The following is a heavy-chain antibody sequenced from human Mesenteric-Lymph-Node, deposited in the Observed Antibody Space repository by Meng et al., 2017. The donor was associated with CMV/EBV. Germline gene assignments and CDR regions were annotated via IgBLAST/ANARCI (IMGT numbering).Heavy chain of an antibody. CDR1: GGSISSYY. CDR2: IYYSGST. V-gene: IGHV4-59*01. Sequence: SQTLSLTCTVSGGSISSYYWSWIRQPPGKGLEWMGYIYYSGSTNYNPSLKSRVTISVDTSKNQFSLKLSSVTAADAAVYYCARRAHSYYGMDVWGQGTTVTVSS. J-gene: IGHJ6*02. CDR3: ARRAHSYYGMDV.